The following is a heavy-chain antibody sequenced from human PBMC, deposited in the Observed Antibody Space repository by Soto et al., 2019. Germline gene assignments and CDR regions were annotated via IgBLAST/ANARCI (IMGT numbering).Heavy chain of an antibody. CDR2: IYPGDSDT. J-gene: IGHJ2*01. D-gene: IGHD3-22*01. Sequence: GESLKISCKGSGYSFTSYWIGWVRQMPGKGLEWMGIIYPGDSDTRYSPSFQGQVTISADKSISTAYLQWSSLKASDTAMYYCARPYDGTQGGPPRNWYFDLWGRGTLVAVSS. CDR3: ARPYDGTQGGPPRNWYFDL. CDR1: GYSFTSYW. V-gene: IGHV5-51*01.